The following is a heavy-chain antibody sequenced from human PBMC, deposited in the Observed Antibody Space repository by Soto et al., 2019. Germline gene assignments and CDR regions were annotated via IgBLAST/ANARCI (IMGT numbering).Heavy chain of an antibody. D-gene: IGHD5-12*01. CDR1: GYTFTSYA. CDR3: ARGQLYSGYDYVSLPYYYMDV. J-gene: IGHJ6*03. CDR2: INAGNGNT. Sequence: ASVKVSCKASGYTFTSYAMHWVRQAPGQRLEWMGWINAGNGNTKYSQKFQGRVTITRDTSASTAYMELSSLRSEDTAVYYCARGQLYSGYDYVSLPYYYMDVWGKGTTVTVSS. V-gene: IGHV1-3*01.